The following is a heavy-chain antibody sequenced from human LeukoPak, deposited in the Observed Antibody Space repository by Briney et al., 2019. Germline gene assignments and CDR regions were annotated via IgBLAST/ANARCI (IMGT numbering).Heavy chain of an antibody. CDR2: ISSDGSNY. D-gene: IGHD3-10*01. Sequence: TGGSLRLSCEASGFTFSTYGMHWVRQAPGEGLEWMAVISSDGSNYYYADSVRGRFTISRDNSKNTLYLQMNSLRVEDTAVYYCAKAPLAYRTSGSYACGMDVWGQGTTVAVSS. CDR1: GFTFSTYG. CDR3: AKAPLAYRTSGSYACGMDV. J-gene: IGHJ6*02. V-gene: IGHV3-30*18.